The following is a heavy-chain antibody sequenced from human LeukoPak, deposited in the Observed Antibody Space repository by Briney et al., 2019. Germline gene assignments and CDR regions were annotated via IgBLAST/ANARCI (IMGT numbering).Heavy chain of an antibody. CDR3: ARVSTTCYEFDY. CDR1: GYTFTIYG. J-gene: IGHJ4*02. D-gene: IGHD2-2*01. CDR2: ISAYNGNT. Sequence: EAAVKVSSKRSGYTFTIYGSSGVRQAPGQGVEWMGWISAYNGNTNYTQKLQGRVTMTTDTSTSTAYMELRSLRSDDTAVYYCARVSTTCYEFDYWGQGTLVTVSS. V-gene: IGHV1-18*04.